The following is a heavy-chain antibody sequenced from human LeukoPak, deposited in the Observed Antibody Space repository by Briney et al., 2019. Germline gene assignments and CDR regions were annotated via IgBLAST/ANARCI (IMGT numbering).Heavy chain of an antibody. CDR2: ISSSSTI. CDR1: GFTFSSYS. D-gene: IGHD3-16*01. CDR3: ARGRLITFGGGRWGTDY. Sequence: GGSLRPSCAASGFTFSSYSMNRVRQAPGKGLEWVSYISSSSTIYYADSVKGRFTISRDNAKNSLYLQMNSLRAEDTAVYYCARGRLITFGGGRWGTDYWGQGTLVTVSS. V-gene: IGHV3-48*01. J-gene: IGHJ4*02.